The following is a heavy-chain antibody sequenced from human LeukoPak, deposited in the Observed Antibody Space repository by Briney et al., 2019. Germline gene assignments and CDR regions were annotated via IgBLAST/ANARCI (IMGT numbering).Heavy chain of an antibody. D-gene: IGHD3-16*01. CDR2: IRYEGSDK. CDR1: GFSFRTYG. CDR3: AKRADYYDSSRAIHDAFDL. V-gene: IGHV3-30*02. J-gene: IGHJ3*01. Sequence: GGSLSLSCAASGFSFRTYGMRWFRQAPGKGLEWVTFIRYEGSDKFYADSVKGRFTISRDNSKNTLFLQMNSLRVADTAVYYCAKRADYYDSSRAIHDAFDLWGQGTMVTVSS.